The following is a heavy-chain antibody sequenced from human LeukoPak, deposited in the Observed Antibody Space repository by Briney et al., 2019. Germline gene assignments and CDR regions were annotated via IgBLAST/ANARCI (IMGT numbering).Heavy chain of an antibody. J-gene: IGHJ4*02. CDR1: GGSFSGYY. D-gene: IGHD6-19*01. Sequence: PSETLSLTCAVYGGSFSGYYWSWIRQPPGKGLEWIGEINHSGSTNYNPSLKSRVTISVDTSKQQFELRLRSVTAADTAVYYCERAVRKAVARGYFDYWGQGTLVTVSS. CDR2: INHSGST. CDR3: ERAVRKAVARGYFDY. V-gene: IGHV4-34*01.